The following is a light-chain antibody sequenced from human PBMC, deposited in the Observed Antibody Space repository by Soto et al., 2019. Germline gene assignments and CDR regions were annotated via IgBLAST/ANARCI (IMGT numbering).Light chain of an antibody. CDR2: STN. V-gene: IGLV8-61*01. Sequence: QTVVTQEPSFSVSPGGTVTLTCGLSSGSVSTSYYPSWYQQTPGQAPRTLIYSTNTRSSGVPDRFSGSILGNKAALTITGAQADDESDYYSVLYMGSGYYVFGTGTKVTVL. J-gene: IGLJ1*01. CDR3: VLYMGSGYYV. CDR1: SGSVSTSYY.